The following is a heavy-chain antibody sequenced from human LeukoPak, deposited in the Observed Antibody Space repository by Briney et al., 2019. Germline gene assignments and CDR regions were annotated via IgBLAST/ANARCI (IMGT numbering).Heavy chain of an antibody. CDR2: ISYDGSKK. V-gene: IGHV3-30*03. D-gene: IGHD6-13*01. Sequence: GGSLRLSCAASGFTFSSYGMHWVRQAPGKGLEWVAVISYDGSKKYYSDSVKGRFTISRDNSKNTLYLQMNSLRAEDTAVYYCARLGIAAAGTWRGYYYYGTDVWGKGTTVTVSS. CDR3: ARLGIAAAGTWRGYYYYGTDV. J-gene: IGHJ6*04. CDR1: GFTFSSYG.